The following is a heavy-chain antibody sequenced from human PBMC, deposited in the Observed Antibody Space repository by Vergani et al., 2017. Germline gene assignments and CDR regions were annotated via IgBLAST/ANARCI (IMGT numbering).Heavy chain of an antibody. CDR1: GFTFSSYW. Sequence: EVQLVESGGGLVQPGGSLRLSCAASGFTFSSYWMSWVRQAPGKGLEWVANIKQDGREKYYVDSVKGRFTISRENAKNSLYLQMNSLRAEDTAVYYGAREDSSSSRRGYYYYYMDVWGKGTTVTVSS. CDR3: AREDSSSSRRGYYYYYMDV. CDR2: IKQDGREK. V-gene: IGHV3-7*01. D-gene: IGHD6-6*01. J-gene: IGHJ6*03.